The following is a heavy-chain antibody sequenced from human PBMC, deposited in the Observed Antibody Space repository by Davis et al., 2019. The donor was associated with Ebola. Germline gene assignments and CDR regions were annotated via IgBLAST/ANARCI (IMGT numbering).Heavy chain of an antibody. CDR1: GYTFTSYG. CDR2: ISAYNGNT. V-gene: IGHV1-18*01. Sequence: AASVKVSCKASGYTFTSYGISWVRQAPGQGLEWMGWISAYNGNTNYAQKFQDRVTMTTDTSTSTAYMELKSLRSDDTAVYYCAREERGEVVVIDYWGQGTLVTVSS. D-gene: IGHD2-15*01. CDR3: AREERGEVVVIDY. J-gene: IGHJ4*02.